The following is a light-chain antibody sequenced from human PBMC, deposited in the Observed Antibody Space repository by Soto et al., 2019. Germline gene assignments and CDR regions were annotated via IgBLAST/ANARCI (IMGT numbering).Light chain of an antibody. CDR2: DDS. CDR1: IIGSES. CDR3: QVWNSSSDHYV. Sequence: SYELTQPPSGSVAPGQTARFTCGGDIIGSESVHWYQEKPGQAPIVVVYDDSDRPSGIPERFSVSSSGNTATLTTRGVEAGDGADYYCQVWNSSSDHYVFGTGTKVTAL. J-gene: IGLJ1*01. V-gene: IGLV3-21*02.